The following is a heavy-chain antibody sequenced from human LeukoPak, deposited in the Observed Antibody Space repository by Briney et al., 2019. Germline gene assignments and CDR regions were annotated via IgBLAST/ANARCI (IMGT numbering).Heavy chain of an antibody. J-gene: IGHJ4*02. Sequence: PSETLSLTCTVSGGSISSYYWSWIRQPPGKGLEWIGYIYYSGSTNYNPSPKSRVTISVDTSKNQFSLKLSSVTAADTAVYYCAREYCSSTSCYFDYWGQGTLVTVSS. CDR1: GGSISSYY. CDR2: IYYSGST. V-gene: IGHV4-59*01. D-gene: IGHD2-2*01. CDR3: AREYCSSTSCYFDY.